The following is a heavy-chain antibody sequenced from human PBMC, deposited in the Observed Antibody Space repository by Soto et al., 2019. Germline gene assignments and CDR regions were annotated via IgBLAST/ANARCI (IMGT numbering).Heavy chain of an antibody. CDR1: GGTFSSYA. CDR2: IIPIFGTA. CDR3: ARGGPYYYDSSGYYEPPSP. Sequence: GASVKVSCKASGGTFSSYAISWVRQAPGQGLEWMGGIIPIFGTANYAQKFQGRVTMTTDTSTSTAYMELRSLRSDDTAVYYCARGGPYYYDSSGYYEPPSPWGQGTLVTVSS. J-gene: IGHJ5*02. D-gene: IGHD3-22*01. V-gene: IGHV1-69*05.